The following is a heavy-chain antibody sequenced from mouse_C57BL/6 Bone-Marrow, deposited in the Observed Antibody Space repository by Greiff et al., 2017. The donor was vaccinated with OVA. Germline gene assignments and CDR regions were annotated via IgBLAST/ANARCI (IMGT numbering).Heavy chain of an antibody. CDR1: GYTFTSYW. J-gene: IGHJ4*01. CDR2: IDPNSGGT. D-gene: IGHD6-1*01. V-gene: IGHV1-72*01. Sequence: QVHVKQPGAELVKPGASVKLSCKASGYTFTSYWMHWVKQRPGRGLEWIGRIDPNSGGTKYNEKFKSKATLTVDKPSSTAYMQLSSLTSEDSAVYYCARSKTLLLASYAMDYWGQGTSVTVSS. CDR3: ARSKTLLLASYAMDY.